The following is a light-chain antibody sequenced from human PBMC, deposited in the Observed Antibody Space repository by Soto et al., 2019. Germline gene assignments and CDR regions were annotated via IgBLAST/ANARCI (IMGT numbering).Light chain of an antibody. CDR3: SSYGGSNNVV. Sequence: QSALTQPPSASGSLGQSVTISCTGTSSDVGGYDYVSWYQQHPGKAPKLMIYDVNKRPSGVPDRFSGSKSGNTASLTVSGLQAEDESDYYCSSYGGSNNVVFGGGTKLTVL. V-gene: IGLV2-8*01. J-gene: IGLJ2*01. CDR1: SSDVGGYDY. CDR2: DVN.